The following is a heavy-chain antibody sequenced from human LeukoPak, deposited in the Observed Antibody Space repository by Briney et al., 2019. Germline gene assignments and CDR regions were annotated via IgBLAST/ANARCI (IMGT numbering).Heavy chain of an antibody. Sequence: HPGGSLRLSCAASGFTFSSYAMHWVRQAPGKGLEWVAVISYDGSNKYYADSVKGRFTISRDNSKNTLYLQMNSLRAEDTAVYYCARELRSPANNWGQGTLVTVSS. CDR2: ISYDGSNK. J-gene: IGHJ4*02. CDR1: GFTFSSYA. CDR3: ARELRSPANN. V-gene: IGHV3-30-3*01. D-gene: IGHD3-10*01.